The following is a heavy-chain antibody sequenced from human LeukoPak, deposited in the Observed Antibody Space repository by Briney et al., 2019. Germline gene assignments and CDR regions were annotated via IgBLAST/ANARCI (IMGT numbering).Heavy chain of an antibody. CDR2: IYHSGST. CDR3: ARLRSGTNFDY. J-gene: IGHJ4*02. Sequence: SETLSLTCAVSGVSISSGGYSWSWIRQPPGKGLEWIGYIYHSGSTYYNPSLKSRVTISVDRSKNQFSLKLSSVTAADTAVYYCARLRSGTNFDYWGQGTLVTVSS. D-gene: IGHD1-1*01. CDR1: GVSISSGGYS. V-gene: IGHV4-30-2*01.